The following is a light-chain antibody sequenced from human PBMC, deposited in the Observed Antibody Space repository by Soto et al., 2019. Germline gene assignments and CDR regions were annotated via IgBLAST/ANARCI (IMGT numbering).Light chain of an antibody. Sequence: QSALTQPASVSGSPGQSITISCTGTSSDVGGYNHVSWYQQHPGKAPKLIIYEVRNRPSGVSNRLSGSKSGNTASLTISGLQADDEADYYCSSYTSSSPYVFGTGTKLTVL. J-gene: IGLJ1*01. V-gene: IGLV2-14*01. CDR2: EVR. CDR3: SSYTSSSPYV. CDR1: SSDVGGYNH.